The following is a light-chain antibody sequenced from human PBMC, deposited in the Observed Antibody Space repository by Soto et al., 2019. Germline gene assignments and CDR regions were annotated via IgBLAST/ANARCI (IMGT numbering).Light chain of an antibody. Sequence: QSALTQPASVSGSPGQSITISCTGTSSDVGAYNSVSWYQQHPDKAPKLIIHEVSYRPSGVSNRFSGSKSDNTASLTISGLHTEDEADYYCSSYTSSSTYLFGTGTKLTVL. CDR1: SSDVGAYNS. CDR2: EVS. V-gene: IGLV2-14*03. CDR3: SSYTSSSTYL. J-gene: IGLJ1*01.